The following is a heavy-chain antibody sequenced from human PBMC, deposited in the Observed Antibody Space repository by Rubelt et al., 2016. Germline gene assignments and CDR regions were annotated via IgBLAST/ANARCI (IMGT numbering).Heavy chain of an antibody. D-gene: IGHD3-16*01. Sequence: QVLLEQSGAEVKKPEASVKVSCKASGYPFSRHTIHLVRQAPGQRLEWMGWIIPGNGNTLDSQNFQGRVTITRDTSESTAYLEMNRLRSEDTAGYFCAREGGVPGGGWFDPWGQGTLVTVSS. J-gene: IGHJ5*02. V-gene: IGHV1-3*01. CDR2: IIPGNGNT. CDR1: GYPFSRHT. CDR3: AREGGVPGGGWFDP.